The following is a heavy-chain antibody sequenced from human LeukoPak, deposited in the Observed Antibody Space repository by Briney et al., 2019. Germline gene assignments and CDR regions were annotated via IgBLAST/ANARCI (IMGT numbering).Heavy chain of an antibody. CDR3: ASTPNGVAAIYFDY. CDR2: ISYDGSNK. D-gene: IGHD2-15*01. CDR1: GFTFSGSA. Sequence: GGSLRLSCAASGFTFSGSAMHWVRQAPGKGLEWVAVISYDGSNKYYADSVKGRFTISRDNAKNTLYLQMNSLRAGDTAVYYCASTPNGVAAIYFDYWGQGTLVTVSS. V-gene: IGHV3-30*04. J-gene: IGHJ4*02.